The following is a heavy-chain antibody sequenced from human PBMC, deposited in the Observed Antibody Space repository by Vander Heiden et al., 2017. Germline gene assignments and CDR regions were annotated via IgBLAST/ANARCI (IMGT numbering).Heavy chain of an antibody. D-gene: IGHD1-1*01. CDR1: GDSVSSISAA. CDR2: TYYRSKWYD. J-gene: IGHJ4*02. CDR3: AREYNGGNLD. V-gene: IGHV6-1*01. Sequence: QLPLQHSYPGLVKVSQTLSLICALSGDSVSSISAAGNWIRQSPSRGLEWLGRTYYRSKWYDGYAVSVKSRISINPDTSKNQFSLQLNSLTPEDTAVYYCAREYNGGNLDWGQGTLVTVSS.